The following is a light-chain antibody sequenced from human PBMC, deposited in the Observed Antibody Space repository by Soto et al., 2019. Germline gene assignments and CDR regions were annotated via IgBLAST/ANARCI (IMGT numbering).Light chain of an antibody. CDR2: EVS. V-gene: IGLV2-14*01. J-gene: IGLJ3*02. Sequence: QSALTQPASVSGSPGQSITISCTGTSRDVGGYNYVSWYQQHPGKAPKLMIYEVSNRPSGVFNRFSGSKSGNTASLTNSGLQAEDEADYYCTSYTSSSSWVFGGGTKLTVL. CDR3: TSYTSSSSWV. CDR1: SRDVGGYNY.